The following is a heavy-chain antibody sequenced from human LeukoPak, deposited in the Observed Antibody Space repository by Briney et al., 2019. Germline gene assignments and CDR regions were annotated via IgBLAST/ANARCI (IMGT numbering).Heavy chain of an antibody. CDR3: AREGSMTARPFVSIDY. V-gene: IGHV4-4*07. D-gene: IGHD6-6*01. Sequence: SETLFLTCTVSGGSISTYYWSWIRQPAGKGLEWIGRIHTSGNTDYNPSLKSRVTMSVDTSKNQFSLKLSSVTAADTAVYYCAREGSMTARPFVSIDYWGQGTLVTISS. J-gene: IGHJ4*02. CDR2: IHTSGNT. CDR1: GGSISTYY.